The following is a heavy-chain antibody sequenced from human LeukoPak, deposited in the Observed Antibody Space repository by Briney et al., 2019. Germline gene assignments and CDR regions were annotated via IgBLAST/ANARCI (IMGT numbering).Heavy chain of an antibody. CDR2: IWYDGSNK. CDR3: ARDQQRGYSYGYFDY. Sequence: GGSLRLSCAASGFTFSSYAMSWVRQAPGKGLEWVAVIWYDGSNKYYADSVKGRFTISRDNSKNTLYLQMNSLRAEDTAVYYCARDQQRGYSYGYFDYWGQGTLVTVSS. J-gene: IGHJ4*02. V-gene: IGHV3-33*08. D-gene: IGHD5-18*01. CDR1: GFTFSSYA.